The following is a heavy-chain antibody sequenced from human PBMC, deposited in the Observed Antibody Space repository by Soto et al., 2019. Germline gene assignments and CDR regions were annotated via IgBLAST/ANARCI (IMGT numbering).Heavy chain of an antibody. CDR2: ISHSGSA. CDR3: QLTSGGLFIMDV. CDR1: GGSISETRR. D-gene: IGHD6-25*01. Sequence: KSSETLSLTCTVSGGSISETRRWSWVRQPPGKGLEWIGDISHSGSANYNPSLKSRVTMSVDRSKNQISLILTYVTAADTAVYYCQLTSGGLFIMDVWGQGTMVTVSS. V-gene: IGHV4-4*02. J-gene: IGHJ6*02.